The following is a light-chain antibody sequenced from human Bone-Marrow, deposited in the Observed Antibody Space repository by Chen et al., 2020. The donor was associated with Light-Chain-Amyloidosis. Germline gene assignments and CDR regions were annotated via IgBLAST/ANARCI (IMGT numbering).Light chain of an antibody. Sequence: SYVLTPPSSVSVAPVQTATIACGGNNIGSTSVHWYQQTTGQAPLLVVYDDSDRPSGIPERLSGSNSGNTATLTISRVEAGDEADYYCQVWDRSSDRPVFGGGTKLTVL. CDR2: DDS. J-gene: IGLJ3*02. CDR3: QVWDRSSDRPV. CDR1: NIGSTS. V-gene: IGLV3-21*02.